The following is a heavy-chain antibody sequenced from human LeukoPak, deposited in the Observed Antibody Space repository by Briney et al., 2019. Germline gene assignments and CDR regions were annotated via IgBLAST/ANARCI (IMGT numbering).Heavy chain of an antibody. J-gene: IGHJ5*02. CDR3: ASARKNWFDP. CDR1: GGSFSGYY. V-gene: IGHV4-34*01. CDR2: INHSGST. Sequence: SETLSLTRAVYGGSFSGYYWSWIRQPPGKGLEWIGEINHSGSTNYNPSLKSRVTISVDTSKNQFSLKLSSVTAADTAVYYCASARKNWFDPWGQGTLVTVSS.